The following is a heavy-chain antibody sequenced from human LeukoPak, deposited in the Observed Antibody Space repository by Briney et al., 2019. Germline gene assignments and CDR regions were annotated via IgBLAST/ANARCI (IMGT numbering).Heavy chain of an antibody. CDR3: ARVRGPTVTTWYFDL. D-gene: IGHD4-17*01. V-gene: IGHV3-48*01. CDR2: ISPRSATI. CDR1: ELAFSTHG. J-gene: IGHJ2*01. Sequence: GGSLRLSCGASELAFSTHGMIWVRQAPGKGLEWVSYISPRSATIYYADSVKGRFTISRDDARNSLFLQMHSLRAGDTAVYYCARVRGPTVTTWYFDLWGRGTLVTVSS.